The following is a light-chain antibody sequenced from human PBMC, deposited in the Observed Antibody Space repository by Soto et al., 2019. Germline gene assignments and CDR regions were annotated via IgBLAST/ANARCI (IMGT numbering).Light chain of an antibody. CDR2: GVS. J-gene: IGLJ1*01. V-gene: IGLV2-14*01. CDR3: SSYTSSSTPYV. CDR1: ITDIGAYNY. Sequence: QSALTQPASVSGSPGQSITISCTGTITDIGAYNYVSWYQQHPGKAPKLLIYGVSSRPSGVSNRFSGSKSGNAASLTISGLQAEDEADYYCSSYTSSSTPYVFGTGTQLTVL.